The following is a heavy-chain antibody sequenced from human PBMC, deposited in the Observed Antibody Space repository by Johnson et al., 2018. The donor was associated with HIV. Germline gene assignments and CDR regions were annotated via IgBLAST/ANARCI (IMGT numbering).Heavy chain of an antibody. Sequence: QVHLVESGGGVVQPGRSLRLSCAASGFTFSTYGMHWVRQAPGKGLEWVAVMWYDGSNKYYADSVKGRFTISRDNSKNTLYLQMNSLRAEDTAVYYCAKDLWASSGTNDAFDFWGQGTMVTVSS. V-gene: IGHV3-33*06. CDR3: AKDLWASSGTNDAFDF. D-gene: IGHD6-25*01. CDR1: GFTFSTYG. J-gene: IGHJ3*01. CDR2: MWYDGSNK.